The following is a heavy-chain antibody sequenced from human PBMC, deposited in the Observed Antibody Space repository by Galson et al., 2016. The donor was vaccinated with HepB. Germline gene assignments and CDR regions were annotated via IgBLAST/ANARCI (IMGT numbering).Heavy chain of an antibody. J-gene: IGHJ4*02. CDR2: IKPDGSEE. CDR3: ARDTRHGGLY. D-gene: IGHD3-16*01. Sequence: SLRLSCAASGFTFSNFWMAWARQAPGEGLEWLATIKPDGSEEYYVDSVKGRFTISRDNARNSVSLQMNSLRAGDTAVYFCARDTRHGGLYWSQGTLVTVSS. CDR1: GFTFSNFW. V-gene: IGHV3-7*04.